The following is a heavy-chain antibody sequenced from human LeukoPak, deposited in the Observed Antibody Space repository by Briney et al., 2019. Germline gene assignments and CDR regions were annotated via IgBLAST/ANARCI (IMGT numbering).Heavy chain of an antibody. V-gene: IGHV3-30*03. CDR2: ISWDGTIS. D-gene: IGHD2-8*01. Sequence: GRSLRLSCEVSGLKFRDYGMHWVRQAPGKGLEWVAVISWDGTISHYVESVRGRFIISRDDSKNTLYLEMNSLRAEDAAEYYCARGTNYCFDCWGQGTVVTVSS. CDR1: GLKFRDYG. CDR3: ARGTNYCFDC. J-gene: IGHJ4*02.